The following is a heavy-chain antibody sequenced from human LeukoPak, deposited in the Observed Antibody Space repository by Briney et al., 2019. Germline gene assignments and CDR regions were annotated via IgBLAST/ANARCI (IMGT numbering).Heavy chain of an antibody. CDR1: GFTFSTYW. V-gene: IGHV3-7*01. J-gene: IGHJ4*02. CDR3: ARGRYGILTGYRFDY. Sequence: GGSLRLSCAASGFTFSTYWMSWVRQAPGKGLEWVANIKQDGSEKYYVDSVKGRFTISRDNAKNSLYLQMNSLRAEDTAVYYCARGRYGILTGYRFDYWGQGTLVTVSS. CDR2: IKQDGSEK. D-gene: IGHD3-9*01.